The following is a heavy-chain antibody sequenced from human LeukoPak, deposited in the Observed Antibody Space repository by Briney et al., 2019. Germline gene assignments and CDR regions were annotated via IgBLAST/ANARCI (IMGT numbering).Heavy chain of an antibody. CDR1: GASISSYY. J-gene: IGHJ4*02. V-gene: IGHV4-4*07. D-gene: IGHD3/OR15-3a*01. CDR3: ARGTGYYVFDL. CDR2: IYTSEST. Sequence: SETLSLTCTVSGASISSYYWSWIRQPAGKGLEWIGRIYTSESTNYNPSLKSRVTMSVDTSKNQFSLKVSSVTAADTAVYYCARGTGYYVFDLWGQGTLVTVSS.